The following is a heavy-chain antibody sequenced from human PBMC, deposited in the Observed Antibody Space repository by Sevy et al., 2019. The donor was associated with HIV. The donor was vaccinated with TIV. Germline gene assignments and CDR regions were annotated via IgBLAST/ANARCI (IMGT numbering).Heavy chain of an antibody. V-gene: IGHV3-33*08. Sequence: GGSLRLSCAASRFSFSRYWMSWVRQAPGKGLEWVANIWYDGSKKYYADSVKGRFTISRDNSKNTLYLQMNSLRAEDTALYYCAREGVPAAIGFDYWGQGSLVTVSS. CDR2: IWYDGSKK. D-gene: IGHD2-2*01. CDR1: RFSFSRYW. J-gene: IGHJ4*02. CDR3: AREGVPAAIGFDY.